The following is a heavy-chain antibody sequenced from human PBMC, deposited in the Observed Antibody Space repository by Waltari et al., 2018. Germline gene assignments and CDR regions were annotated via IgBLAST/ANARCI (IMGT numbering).Heavy chain of an antibody. CDR3: AGVTTIYYYYGMDV. V-gene: IGHV6-1*01. J-gene: IGHJ6*02. Sequence: QVQLQQSGPGLVKPSQSLSLTCAISGDSVPSNSVAWNWIRQSPSRGLEWLGRTYYRSKWYNDYAVSVKSRITINPDTSKNQLSLQLNSVTPEDTAVYFCAGVTTIYYYYGMDVWGQGTTVTVSS. CDR1: GDSVPSNSVA. CDR2: TYYRSKWYN. D-gene: IGHD4-17*01.